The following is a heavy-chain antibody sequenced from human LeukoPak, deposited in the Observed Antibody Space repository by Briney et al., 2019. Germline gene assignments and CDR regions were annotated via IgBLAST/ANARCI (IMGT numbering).Heavy chain of an antibody. CDR2: ITSSSSYT. CDR1: GITFSNYN. D-gene: IGHD1-1*01. Sequence: PGGSLRLSCAAPGITFSNYNMNWVRQAPGKGLEWISAITSSSSYTFYAGSVKGRFTISRDNARNSLYLQMNSLRAEDTAVYYCAKEIVERPYLYYYYYMDVWGKGTTVTISS. V-gene: IGHV3-21*01. J-gene: IGHJ6*03. CDR3: AKEIVERPYLYYYYYMDV.